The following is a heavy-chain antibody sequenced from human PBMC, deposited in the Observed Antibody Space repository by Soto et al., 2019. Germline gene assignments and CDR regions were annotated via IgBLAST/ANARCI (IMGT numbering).Heavy chain of an antibody. D-gene: IGHD6-19*01. Sequence: GGSLRLSCAASGFTFSSYAMSWVRQAPGKGLEWVSAISGSGGSTYYADSVKGRFTISRDNSKNTLYLQMNSLRAEDAAVYYCAKDEPSSGWYAATTTSFDYWGQGTLVTVSS. CDR1: GFTFSSYA. V-gene: IGHV3-23*01. CDR2: ISGSGGST. J-gene: IGHJ4*02. CDR3: AKDEPSSGWYAATTTSFDY.